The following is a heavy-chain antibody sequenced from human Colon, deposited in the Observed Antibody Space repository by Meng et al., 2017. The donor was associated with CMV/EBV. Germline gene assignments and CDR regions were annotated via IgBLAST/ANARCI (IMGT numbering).Heavy chain of an antibody. CDR2: INRDGSAV. V-gene: IGHV3-74*01. J-gene: IGHJ4*02. Sequence: LACAASGFTLSNYWVHWVRHAPGKGLEWVSRINRDGSAVNYAGSVRGRFTISRDNAKNTAYLQMNSLRPEGTAVYYCASDFGGGDDYWGQGALVTSPQ. D-gene: IGHD3-10*01. CDR3: ASDFGGGDDY. CDR1: GFTLSNYW.